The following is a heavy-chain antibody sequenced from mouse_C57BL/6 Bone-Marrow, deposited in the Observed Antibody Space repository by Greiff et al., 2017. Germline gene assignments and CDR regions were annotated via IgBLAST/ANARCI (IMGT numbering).Heavy chain of an antibody. J-gene: IGHJ4*01. CDR1: GYTFTSYG. D-gene: IGHD2-1*01. Sequence: VQGVESGAELARPGASVKLSCKASGYTFTSYGISWVKQRTGQGLEWIGEIYPRSGNTYYNEKFKGKATLTADKSSSTAYMELRSLTSEDSAVYFCARGGYGNFYAMDYWGQGTSVTVSS. V-gene: IGHV1-81*01. CDR2: IYPRSGNT. CDR3: ARGGYGNFYAMDY.